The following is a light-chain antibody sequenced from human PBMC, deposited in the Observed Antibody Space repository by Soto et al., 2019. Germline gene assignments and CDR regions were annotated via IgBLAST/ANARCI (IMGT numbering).Light chain of an antibody. CDR3: QQFSSYPLT. CDR1: QTVRNNY. J-gene: IGKJ4*01. Sequence: EFVLTQSPGTLSLSPGERATLSCRASQTVRNNYLAWYQQKPGQAPRLLIYDASSRATGIPDRFSGGGSGTDFTPTISRLEPEHFAVYYCQQFSSYPLTFGGGTKVDIK. V-gene: IGKV3-20*01. CDR2: DAS.